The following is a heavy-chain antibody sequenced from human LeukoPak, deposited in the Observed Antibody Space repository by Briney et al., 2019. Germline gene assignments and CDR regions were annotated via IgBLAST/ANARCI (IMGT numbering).Heavy chain of an antibody. CDR2: INHSGST. J-gene: IGHJ4*02. CDR1: GGSFSGYY. Sequence: SETLSLTCAVYGGSFSGYYWSWIRQPPGKGLEWIGEINHSGSTNYNPSLKSLVTISVDTSKNQFSLKLSSVTAADTAVYYRARDRPRPAAYDYWGQGTLVTVSS. V-gene: IGHV4-34*01. CDR3: ARDRPRPAAYDY. D-gene: IGHD2-2*01.